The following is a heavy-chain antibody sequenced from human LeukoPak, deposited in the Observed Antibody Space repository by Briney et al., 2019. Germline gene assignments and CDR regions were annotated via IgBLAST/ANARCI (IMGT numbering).Heavy chain of an antibody. Sequence: PSETLSLTCAVYGGYFGGYYWSWIRQPPGKGLEWIGEINHSGSTNYNPSLKSRVTISVDTSKNQFSLKLGSVTAADTAVYYCARVGAVAGTDLDYWGQGTLVTVSS. CDR3: ARVGAVAGTDLDY. J-gene: IGHJ4*02. CDR1: GGYFGGYY. V-gene: IGHV4-34*01. CDR2: INHSGST. D-gene: IGHD6-19*01.